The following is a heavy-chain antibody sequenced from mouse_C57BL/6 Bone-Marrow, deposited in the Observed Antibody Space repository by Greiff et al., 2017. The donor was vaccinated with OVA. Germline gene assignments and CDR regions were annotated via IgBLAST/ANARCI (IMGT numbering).Heavy chain of an antibody. V-gene: IGHV5-9-1*02. CDR2: ISSGGDYI. CDR1: GFTFSSYA. D-gene: IGHD1-1*01. J-gene: IGHJ2*01. CDR3: TREEGYYYGSSYDY. Sequence: EVKLVESGEGLVKPGGSLKLSCAASGFTFSSYAMSWVRQTPEKRLEWVAYISSGGDYIYYADTVKGRFTISRDNARNTLYLQMSSLKSEDTAMYYCTREEGYYYGSSYDYWGQGTTLTVSS.